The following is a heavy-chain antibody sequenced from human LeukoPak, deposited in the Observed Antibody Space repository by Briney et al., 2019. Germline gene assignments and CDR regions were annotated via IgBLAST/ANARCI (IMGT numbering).Heavy chain of an antibody. CDR1: GYTFTSYY. CDR2: INPSGGST. Sequence: ASVKVSCKASGYTFTSYYMHWVRQAPGQGLERMGIINPSGGSTSYAQKFQGRITMTRDTSTSTVYMELSSLRSEDTAVYCCASPPPYYYDSSGYYLSYWGQGTLVTVSS. D-gene: IGHD3-22*01. J-gene: IGHJ4*02. V-gene: IGHV1-46*01. CDR3: ASPPPYYYDSSGYYLSY.